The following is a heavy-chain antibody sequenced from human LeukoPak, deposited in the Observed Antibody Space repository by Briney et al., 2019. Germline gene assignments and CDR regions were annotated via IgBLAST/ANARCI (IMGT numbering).Heavy chain of an antibody. J-gene: IGHJ4*02. CDR2: ISDSGTRT. CDR3: AKDSRRTSGWYYFDY. D-gene: IGHD6-19*01. V-gene: IGHV3-23*01. CDR1: GFTFSSYD. Sequence: TGGSLRLSCAPSGFTFSSYDMGWVRQAPGKGLEWVSAISDSGTRTYFADSVKGRFNISRDNFKNTLHLHMNSLRAEDTAVYYCAKDSRRTSGWYYFDYWGQGTLVTVSS.